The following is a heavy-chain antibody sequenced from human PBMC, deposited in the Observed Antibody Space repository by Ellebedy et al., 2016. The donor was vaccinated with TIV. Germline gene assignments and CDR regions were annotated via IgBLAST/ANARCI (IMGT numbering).Heavy chain of an antibody. Sequence: ASVKVSCKASGYTFTDYYMHWVRQAPGQGLEWMGWINPNSGGTNYAQNFQGRVTMTRDTSISTAHMELSRLRSDDTAVYYCATTYYYESSGYWGMDVWGQGTTVTVPS. D-gene: IGHD3-22*01. CDR3: ATTYYYESSGYWGMDV. CDR2: INPNSGGT. V-gene: IGHV1-2*02. J-gene: IGHJ6*02. CDR1: GYTFTDYY.